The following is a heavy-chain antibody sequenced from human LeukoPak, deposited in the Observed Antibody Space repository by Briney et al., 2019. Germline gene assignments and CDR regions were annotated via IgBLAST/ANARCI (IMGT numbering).Heavy chain of an antibody. Sequence: GGSLRLSCAASGFTFSTYWMHWVRQAPGKGLVWVSRIKSDGSTNYADSVKGRFTISRDNAKNTVSLQMNSLRPEDTGVYYCARAPSEIGGYSPEYFRPWGQGTLVTVSS. J-gene: IGHJ1*01. CDR3: ARAPSEIGGYSPEYFRP. V-gene: IGHV3-74*01. D-gene: IGHD3-22*01. CDR2: IKSDGST. CDR1: GFTFSTYW.